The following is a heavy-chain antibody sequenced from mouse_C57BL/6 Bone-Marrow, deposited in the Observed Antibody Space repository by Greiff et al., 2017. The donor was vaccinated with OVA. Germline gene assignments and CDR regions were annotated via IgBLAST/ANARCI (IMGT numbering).Heavy chain of an antibody. V-gene: IGHV1-55*01. J-gene: IGHJ4*01. CDR3: ARGCIYYGSLYAMDY. Sequence: VQLQQPGAELVKPGASVKMSCKASGYTFTSYWMTWVKQRPGQGLEWIGDIYPGSGSTNYNEKFKSKATLTVDTSSSTAYMQLSSLTSEDSAVYDCARGCIYYGSLYAMDYWGQGTSLTVSS. D-gene: IGHD2-2*01. CDR2: IYPGSGST. CDR1: GYTFTSYW.